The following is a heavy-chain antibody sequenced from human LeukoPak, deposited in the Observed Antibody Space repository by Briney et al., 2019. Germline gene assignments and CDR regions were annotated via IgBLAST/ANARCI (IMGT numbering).Heavy chain of an antibody. J-gene: IGHJ6*03. V-gene: IGHV4-59*11. CDR3: VRDALEGYYSYYYMDV. D-gene: IGHD1-1*01. CDR1: GGPIISHY. Sequence: SETLSLTCSVSGGPIISHYWSWLRQPPGKGLEWIGDISNSGSTDYNPSLRSRVTISINTSKNQFSLKLTSVTAADSAVYYCVRDALEGYYSYYYMDVWGRGTTVTVSS. CDR2: ISNSGST.